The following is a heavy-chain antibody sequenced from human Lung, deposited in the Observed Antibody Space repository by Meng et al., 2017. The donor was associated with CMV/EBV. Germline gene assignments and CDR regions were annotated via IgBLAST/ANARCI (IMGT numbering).Heavy chain of an antibody. V-gene: IGHV4-39*02. J-gene: IGHJ5*02. CDR1: IRSSHY. D-gene: IGHD3-22*01. Sequence: IRSSHYRGSSRQPPGKGLEWIGSIYYSGGTYYNPSLKSRVTMSVDTSKNHFSLKLTSVTAADTAMYYCARPLYHYDSGAYYDNWFDPWGQGTLVTVSS. CDR3: ARPLYHYDSGAYYDNWFDP. CDR2: IYYSGGT.